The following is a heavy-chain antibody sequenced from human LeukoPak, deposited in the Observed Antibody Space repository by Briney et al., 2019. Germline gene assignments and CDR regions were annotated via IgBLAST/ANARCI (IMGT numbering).Heavy chain of an antibody. V-gene: IGHV3-21*01. CDR3: ARGSTHGLDV. J-gene: IGHJ6*01. CDR2: ISGSNNYI. CDR1: GFTFSSYI. D-gene: IGHD6-25*01. Sequence: GGSLRLSCAASGFTFSSYIMNWVRQAPGKGLEWVSSISGSNNYIYYADSVKGRFTISRDNAKNSLYLQMNSLRADDTAVYYCARGSTHGLDVWGQETTVTVSS.